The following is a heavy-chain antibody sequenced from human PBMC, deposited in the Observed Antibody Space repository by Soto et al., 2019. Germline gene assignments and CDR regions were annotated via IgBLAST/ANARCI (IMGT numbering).Heavy chain of an antibody. CDR2: IYPSGGST. D-gene: IGHD2-8*02. CDR1: GFRTASYY. Sequence: APARVRSKDCGFRTASYYRHSLRLSAGQGLKWMGVIYPSGGSTSYAQEFQGRVTMNWDTSTSTVYLELSSLISDDTAVYYGARSGGTVAAGLLDCLGERSLVTV. CDR3: ARSGGTVAAGLLDC. J-gene: IGHJ4*02. V-gene: IGHV1-46*01.